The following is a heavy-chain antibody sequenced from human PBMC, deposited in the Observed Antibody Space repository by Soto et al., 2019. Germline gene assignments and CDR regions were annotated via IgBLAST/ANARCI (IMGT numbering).Heavy chain of an antibody. Sequence: GGSLRLSCAASGFTFDDYAMHWVRQAPGKGLEWVSGISWNSGSIGYADSVKGRFTISRDNAKNSLYLQMNSLRAEDTALYYCAKDYSNYGGNCVFDYWGQGPLGSV. CDR2: ISWNSGSI. CDR3: AKDYSNYGGNCVFDY. J-gene: IGHJ4*02. CDR1: GFTFDDYA. V-gene: IGHV3-9*01. D-gene: IGHD4-17*01.